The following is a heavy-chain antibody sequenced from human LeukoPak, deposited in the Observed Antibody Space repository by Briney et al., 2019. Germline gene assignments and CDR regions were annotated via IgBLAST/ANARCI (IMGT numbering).Heavy chain of an antibody. CDR1: GFTFSSYE. Sequence: GGSLRLSCAASGFTFSSYEMKWVRQAPGKGLEWVSYISTSGSTIYLADSVKGRFTVSRDNARNSLYLQMNSLRAEDTAVYYCARGVLSGYDLPTDYWGQGILVTVSS. V-gene: IGHV3-48*03. D-gene: IGHD5-12*01. CDR2: ISTSGSTI. CDR3: ARGVLSGYDLPTDY. J-gene: IGHJ4*02.